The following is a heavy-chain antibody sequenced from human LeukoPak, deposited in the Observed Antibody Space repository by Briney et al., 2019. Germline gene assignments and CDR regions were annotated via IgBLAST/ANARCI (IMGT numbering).Heavy chain of an antibody. CDR3: ARVCCGATTINYFDF. CDR2: ISFDGNNK. V-gene: IGHV3-30*03. Sequence: PGGSLRLSCAASGFTFSTYGMHWVRQAPGKGLEWVAVISFDGNNKYYADSVKGRFTISKDKSKNTLYLQLNSLRAEDTAIYYCARVCCGATTINYFDFWGQGTLVTVSS. J-gene: IGHJ4*02. CDR1: GFTFSTYG. D-gene: IGHD5-24*01.